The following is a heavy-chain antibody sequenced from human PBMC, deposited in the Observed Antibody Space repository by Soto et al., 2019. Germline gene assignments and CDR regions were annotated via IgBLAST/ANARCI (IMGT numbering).Heavy chain of an antibody. CDR1: GGSVSSGNYY. CDR2: IFHTGTT. CDR3: TRAPVSGSYCFDF. D-gene: IGHD1-26*01. V-gene: IGHV4-61*01. Sequence: SETLSLTCTDSGGSVSSGNYYWSWIRQPPGKGLEWIGYIFHTGTTNYNPSLKSRVTISLDTSMNQFSLKLSSVTPADTAVYYCTRAPVSGSYCFDFWGQGTPVTVSS. J-gene: IGHJ4*02.